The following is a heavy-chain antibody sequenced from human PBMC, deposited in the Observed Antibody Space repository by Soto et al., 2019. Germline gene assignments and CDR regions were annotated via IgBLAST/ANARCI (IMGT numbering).Heavy chain of an antibody. CDR1: GGSFSGYY. V-gene: IGHV4-34*01. Sequence: SETLSLTCAVYGGSFSGYYWSWIRQPPGKGLEWIGEINHSGSTNYNPSLKSRVTISVDTSKNQFSLKLSSVTAADTAVYYCARAALGVVVTASGNLDYWGQGTLVTVSS. CDR2: INHSGST. CDR3: ARAALGVVVTASGNLDY. J-gene: IGHJ4*02. D-gene: IGHD2-21*02.